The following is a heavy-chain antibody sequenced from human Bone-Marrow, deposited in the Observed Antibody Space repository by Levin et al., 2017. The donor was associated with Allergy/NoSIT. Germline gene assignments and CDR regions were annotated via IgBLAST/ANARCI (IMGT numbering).Heavy chain of an antibody. V-gene: IGHV3-7*01. Sequence: GGSLRLSCAASGFTFSVYWMAWVRQAPGKGLGWVANIKHDGSEGHHVGSVRGRFTISRDNAKKSLYLQMNSLRAEDTAVYYCVRDCGGDCYSYWGQETLVTVSS. CDR2: IKHDGSEG. CDR3: VRDCGGDCYSY. CDR1: GFTFSVYW. D-gene: IGHD2-21*02. J-gene: IGHJ4*02.